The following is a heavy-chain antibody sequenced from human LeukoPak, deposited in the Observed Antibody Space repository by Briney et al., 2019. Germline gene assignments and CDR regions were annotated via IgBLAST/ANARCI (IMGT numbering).Heavy chain of an antibody. CDR3: ARTYVDTAMVTLQLYNFDY. J-gene: IGHJ4*02. Sequence: PSETLSLTCAVSGYSISSGYYWGWIRQPPGKGLEWIGSIYHSGSTYYNPSLKSRVTISVDTSKNQFSLKLSSVTAADTAVYYCARTYVDTAMVTLQLYNFDYWGQGTLVTVSS. V-gene: IGHV4-38-2*01. D-gene: IGHD5-18*01. CDR1: GYSISSGYY. CDR2: IYHSGST.